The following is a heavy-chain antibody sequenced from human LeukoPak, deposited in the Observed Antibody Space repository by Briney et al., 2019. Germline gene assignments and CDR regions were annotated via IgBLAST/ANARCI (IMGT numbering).Heavy chain of an antibody. CDR3: ARTYYYDSSGYYYHFDY. Sequence: SVKVSCKASGGTFSSYAISWVRQAPGQGLEWMGGIIPIFGTANYAQKFQGRVTITTDESTGTAYMELSSLRSEDTAVYYCARTYYYDSSGYYYHFDYWGQGTLVTVSS. V-gene: IGHV1-69*05. J-gene: IGHJ4*02. CDR2: IIPIFGTA. D-gene: IGHD3-22*01. CDR1: GGTFSSYA.